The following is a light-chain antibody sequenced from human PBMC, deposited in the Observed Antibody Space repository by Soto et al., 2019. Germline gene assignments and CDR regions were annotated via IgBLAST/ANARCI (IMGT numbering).Light chain of an antibody. V-gene: IGKV3-11*01. Sequence: EIVLTQSPATLSLSPGERATLTCRASQSVSSYFAWSQQKPGQAPRLLIYDASNKATGVTARFSGSGSGTDFTLTICSLEPEDFAVYYCRQRSNRPFTYVPGTKVDVK. CDR1: QSVSSY. J-gene: IGKJ3*01. CDR3: RQRSNRPFT. CDR2: DAS.